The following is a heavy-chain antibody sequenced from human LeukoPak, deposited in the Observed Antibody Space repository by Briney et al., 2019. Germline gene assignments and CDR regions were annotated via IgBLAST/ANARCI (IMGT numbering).Heavy chain of an antibody. Sequence: PSETLSLTCTVSGGSISSSSYYWGWIRQPPGKGLEWIGSIYYSGSTYYNPSLKSRVTISVDTSKNQFSLKLSSVTAADTAVYYCARDHSSGWYHPIMPSPLGEYFQHWGQGTLVTVSS. CDR3: ARDHSSGWYHPIMPSPLGEYFQH. J-gene: IGHJ1*01. V-gene: IGHV4-39*07. CDR1: GGSISSSSYY. D-gene: IGHD6-19*01. CDR2: IYYSGST.